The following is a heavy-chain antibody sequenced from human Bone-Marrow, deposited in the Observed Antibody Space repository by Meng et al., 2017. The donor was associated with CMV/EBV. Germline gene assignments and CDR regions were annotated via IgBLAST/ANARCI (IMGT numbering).Heavy chain of an antibody. D-gene: IGHD2-2*02. Sequence: GESLKISCAASGFSFSGSSMNWVRQTSGKGLEWLGRITTKADNYATISGPSVKGRFTMSRDDSKTTAYLHMNSLKTEDTAVYYCARTLGYCSSTSCYNFNYWGQGTLVTVSS. CDR3: ARTLGYCSSTSCYNFNY. CDR1: GFSFSGSS. V-gene: IGHV3-73*01. J-gene: IGHJ4*02. CDR2: ITTKADNYAT.